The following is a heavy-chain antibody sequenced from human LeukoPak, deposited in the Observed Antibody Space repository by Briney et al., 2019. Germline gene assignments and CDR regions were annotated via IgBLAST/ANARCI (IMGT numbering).Heavy chain of an antibody. V-gene: IGHV3-43*02. J-gene: IGHJ6*03. Sequence: GVSLRLSCAASGFTFDDYAMHWVRQAPGKGLEWVSLISGDGGSTYYADSVKGRFTISRDNSKNSLYLQMNSLRTEDTALYYCAKASIGYSSSWYVYSNYYYYMDVWGKGTTVTVSS. D-gene: IGHD6-13*01. CDR3: AKASIGYSSSWYVYSNYYYYMDV. CDR2: ISGDGGST. CDR1: GFTFDDYA.